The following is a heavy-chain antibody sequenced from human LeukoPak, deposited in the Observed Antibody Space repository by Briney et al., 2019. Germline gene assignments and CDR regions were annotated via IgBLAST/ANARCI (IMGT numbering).Heavy chain of an antibody. D-gene: IGHD3-22*01. CDR3: ARDGLSSGYYYS. Sequence: ASVKVSCKASGYAFTGYYMHWVRQAPGQGLEWMGWINPKSGGTNYTQKFLGRVTMTRDTSISTAYMELSRLRSDDTAVYYCARDGLSSGYYYSWGQGTLVTVSS. V-gene: IGHV1-2*02. CDR1: GYAFTGYY. J-gene: IGHJ4*02. CDR2: INPKSGGT.